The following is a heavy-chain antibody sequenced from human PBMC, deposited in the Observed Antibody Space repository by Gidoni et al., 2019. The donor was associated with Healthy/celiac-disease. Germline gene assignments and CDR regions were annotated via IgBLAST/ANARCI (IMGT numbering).Heavy chain of an antibody. CDR2: ISGSGGST. CDR1: GFTFRSYA. Sequence: EVQLVESGGGLVQPGGSLRLSCAASGFTFRSYAMSWVRQAPGKGLEWVSAISGSGGSTYYADSVKGRFTISRDNSKNTLYLQMNSLRAEDTAVYYCAKDPSYINYYDSSGSILWGQGTLVTVSS. V-gene: IGHV3-23*04. D-gene: IGHD3-22*01. CDR3: AKDPSYINYYDSSGSIL. J-gene: IGHJ4*02.